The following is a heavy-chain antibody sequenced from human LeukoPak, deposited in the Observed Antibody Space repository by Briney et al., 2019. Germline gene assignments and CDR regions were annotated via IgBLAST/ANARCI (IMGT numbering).Heavy chain of an antibody. Sequence: SQTLSLTCAISGDSVSSNSAAWNWIRQSPSRGLEWMGRTYYRSKWYNDYAVSAKSRITINPDTSKNQFSLQLNSVTPEDTAVYYCARDPAYQTLNGWFDPWGQGTLVTVSS. J-gene: IGHJ5*02. CDR1: GDSVSSNSAA. D-gene: IGHD2-2*01. CDR3: ARDPAYQTLNGWFDP. V-gene: IGHV6-1*01. CDR2: TYYRSKWYN.